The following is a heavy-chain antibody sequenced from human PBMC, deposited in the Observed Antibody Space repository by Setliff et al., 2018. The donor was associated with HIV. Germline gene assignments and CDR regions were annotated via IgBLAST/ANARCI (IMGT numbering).Heavy chain of an antibody. CDR1: GYTFTGYY. J-gene: IGHJ4*02. CDR2: INPNSGGT. D-gene: IGHD6-13*01. CDR3: ARELPDSSSWVDY. Sequence: ASVKVSCKASGYTFTGYYMHWVRQAPGQGLEWMGWINPNSGGTDYAQKFQGRVTMTRDTSISTAYMELSRLRSDDTAVYYCARELPDSSSWVDYWGQGTLVTVS. V-gene: IGHV1-2*02.